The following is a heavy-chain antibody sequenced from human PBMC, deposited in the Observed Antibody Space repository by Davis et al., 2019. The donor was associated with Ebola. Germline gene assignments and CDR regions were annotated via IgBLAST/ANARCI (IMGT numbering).Heavy chain of an antibody. D-gene: IGHD6-19*01. V-gene: IGHV1/OR15-3*02. CDR1: GYTFTGYY. CDR3: ARGGLAVAGDY. CDR2: INAGNGNT. Sequence: ASVKVSCKASGYTFTGYYMHWVRQAPGQRLEWMGWINAGNGNTKYSQKFQGRVTITRDTSASTVYMELSSLRSEDTAVYYCARGGLAVAGDYWGQGTLVTVSS. J-gene: IGHJ4*02.